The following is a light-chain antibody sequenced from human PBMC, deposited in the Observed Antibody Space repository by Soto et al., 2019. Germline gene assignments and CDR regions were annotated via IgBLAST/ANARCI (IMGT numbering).Light chain of an antibody. J-gene: IGLJ7*01. Sequence: QSALTQPPSASGSPGQSVTISCTGTSSDVGGYGYVSWYQQHPGKAPKLMIFEVTKRASGVPNRFSGSKSGNTASLTVSGLQAEDEDDYYCSSYAGINTDVVFGGGTQLTVL. CDR2: EVT. V-gene: IGLV2-8*01. CDR3: SSYAGINTDVV. CDR1: SSDVGGYGY.